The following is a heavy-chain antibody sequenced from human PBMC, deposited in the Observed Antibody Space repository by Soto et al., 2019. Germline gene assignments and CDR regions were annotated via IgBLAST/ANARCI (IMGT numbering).Heavy chain of an antibody. CDR3: ARASESQLYSYYYMDV. CDR2: IYYSGST. CDR1: GGSISSGGYY. D-gene: IGHD1-1*01. J-gene: IGHJ6*03. V-gene: IGHV4-31*03. Sequence: QVQLQESGPGLVKPSQTLSLTCTVSGGSISSGGYYWSWIRQHPGKGLEWIGYIYYSGSTYYNPSLESRVTISVDTSKNQFSLKLSSVTAAGTAVYYCARASESQLYSYYYMDVWGKGTMVTVSS.